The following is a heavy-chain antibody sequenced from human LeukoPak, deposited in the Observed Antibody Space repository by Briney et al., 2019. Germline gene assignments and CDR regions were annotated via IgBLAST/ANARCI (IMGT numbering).Heavy chain of an antibody. Sequence: ASVKVSCKVSGYTLTELSMHWVRQAPGKGLEWMGGFDPEDGETIYAQKFQGRVTMTEDTSTDTAYMELSSLRSEDTAVYYCATGPSMVRFLEWLLPFGYWGQGTLVTVSS. D-gene: IGHD3-3*01. CDR2: FDPEDGET. V-gene: IGHV1-24*01. J-gene: IGHJ4*02. CDR3: ATGPSMVRFLEWLLPFGY. CDR1: GYTLTELS.